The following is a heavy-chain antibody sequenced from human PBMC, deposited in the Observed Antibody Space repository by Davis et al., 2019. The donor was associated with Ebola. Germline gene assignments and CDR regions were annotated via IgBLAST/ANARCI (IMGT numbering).Heavy chain of an antibody. CDR3: ARHKRDIVLVVYAPQWYYYYGMDV. V-gene: IGHV4-39*01. J-gene: IGHJ6*02. D-gene: IGHD2-8*02. CDR2: IYYSGST. Sequence: MPSETLSLTCAVSGGSISSGGYSWSWIRQPPGKGREWIGSIYYSGSTNYNLSLKSRVTISVDTSKNQFSLWLSSVTAADTAVYYCARHKRDIVLVVYAPQWYYYYGMDVWGQGTTVTVSS. CDR1: GGSISSGGYS.